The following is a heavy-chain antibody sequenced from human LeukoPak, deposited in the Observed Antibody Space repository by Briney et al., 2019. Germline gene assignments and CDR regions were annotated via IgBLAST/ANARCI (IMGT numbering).Heavy chain of an antibody. Sequence: SETLSLICTVSGGSISSYYWSWIRQPAGKGLEWIGRIYTSGSTNYNPSLKSRVTMSVDTSKNQFSLKLSSVTAADTAVYYCARGRNWNYAQTTYYFDYWGQGTLVTVSS. CDR1: GGSISSYY. J-gene: IGHJ4*02. CDR2: IYTSGST. D-gene: IGHD1-7*01. CDR3: ARGRNWNYAQTTYYFDY. V-gene: IGHV4-4*07.